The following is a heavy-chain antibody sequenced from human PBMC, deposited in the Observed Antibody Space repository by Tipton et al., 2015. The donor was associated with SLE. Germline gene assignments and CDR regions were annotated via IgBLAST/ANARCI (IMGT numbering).Heavy chain of an antibody. CDR2: INHSGST. Sequence: TLSLTCAVYGGPFSGYYWSWIRQPPGKGLEWIGEINHSGSTNYNPSLKSRVTISVDTSRNQFSLKLSSVTAADTAVYYCASRGDYGDYVSGYWYFDLWGRGTLVTVSS. CDR1: GGPFSGYY. J-gene: IGHJ2*01. D-gene: IGHD4-17*01. V-gene: IGHV4-34*01. CDR3: ASRGDYGDYVSGYWYFDL.